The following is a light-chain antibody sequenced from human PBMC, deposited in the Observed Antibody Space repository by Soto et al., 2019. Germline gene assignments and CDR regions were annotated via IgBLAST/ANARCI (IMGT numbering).Light chain of an antibody. Sequence: DIQMTQSPSTLSASVGDRVTITCRASQSISSWLAWYQQKPGKAPKLLIYDASSLERGVPSRFSGSGSGTEFTLTISSLQPDDFATYYCQEYNSYSRTFGQGTKVEIK. CDR1: QSISSW. V-gene: IGKV1-5*01. J-gene: IGKJ1*01. CDR3: QEYNSYSRT. CDR2: DAS.